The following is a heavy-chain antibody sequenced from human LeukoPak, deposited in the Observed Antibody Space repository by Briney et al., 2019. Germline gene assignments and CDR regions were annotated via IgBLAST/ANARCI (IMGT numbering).Heavy chain of an antibody. J-gene: IGHJ4*02. D-gene: IGHD2-21*02. V-gene: IGHV3-23*01. CDR1: GFTFSSYA. CDR3: AKDPIVVVTAAYFDY. CDR2: ISGSGGST. Sequence: GGSLRLSWAASGFTFSSYAMSWVRQAPGKGLEWVSAISGSGGSTYYADSVKGRFTISRDNSKNTLYLQMNSLRAEDTAVYYCAKDPIVVVTAAYFDYWGQGTLVTVSS.